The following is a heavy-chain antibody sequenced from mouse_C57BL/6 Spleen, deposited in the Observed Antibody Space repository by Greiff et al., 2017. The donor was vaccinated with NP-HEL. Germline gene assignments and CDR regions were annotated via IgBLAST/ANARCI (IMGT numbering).Heavy chain of an antibody. J-gene: IGHJ2*01. CDR2: IHPNSGST. D-gene: IGHD1-1*01. CDR1: GYTFTSYW. Sequence: QVQLQQPGAELVKPGASVKLSCKASGYTFTSYWMHWVKQRPGQGLEWIGMIHPNSGSTNYNEKFKSKATLTVDKSSSTAYMQLSSLTSEDSAVYYCAREGGGTTVVGDYFDYWGQGTTLTVSS. V-gene: IGHV1-64*01. CDR3: AREGGGTTVVGDYFDY.